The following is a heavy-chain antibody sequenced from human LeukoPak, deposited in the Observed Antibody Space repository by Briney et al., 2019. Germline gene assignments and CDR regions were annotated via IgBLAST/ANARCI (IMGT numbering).Heavy chain of an antibody. V-gene: IGHV4-30-4*08. D-gene: IGHD4-17*01. CDR3: ARDRYGDFEDY. CDR1: GGSINTVNYY. CDR2: ISYSGTP. Sequence: PSQTLSLTCIVSGGSINTVNYYWTWIRQPPGKGLEWIGYISYSGTPYYNPSLNSRVTISLDTSKNQFSLRLNSVTAADTAMYYCARDRYGDFEDYWGQGTLVTVSS. J-gene: IGHJ4*02.